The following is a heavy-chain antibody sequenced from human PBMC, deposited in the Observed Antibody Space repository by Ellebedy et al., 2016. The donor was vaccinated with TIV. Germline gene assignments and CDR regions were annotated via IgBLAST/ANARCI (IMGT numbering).Heavy chain of an antibody. D-gene: IGHD5-18*01. CDR3: AKHHPDSYGYRGAFDI. CDR1: GYRFTSYW. Sequence: PGGSLRLSCKGSGYRFTSYWISWVRQMPGKGLEWMGRIDPSDSYTTYSPSFQGHVTISADKSISTASLQWSSLKASDTAMYYCAKHHPDSYGYRGAFDIWGQGTMVTVSS. CDR2: IDPSDSYT. J-gene: IGHJ3*02. V-gene: IGHV5-10-1*01.